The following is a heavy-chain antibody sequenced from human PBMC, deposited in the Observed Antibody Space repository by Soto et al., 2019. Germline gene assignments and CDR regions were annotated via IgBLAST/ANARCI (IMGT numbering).Heavy chain of an antibody. Sequence: SSETLSLTCAVSGGSISSSNWWSWVRQPPGKGLEWIGEIYHSGSTNYNPSLKSRVTISVDKSKNQFSLKLSSVTAADTAVYYCASIAVAGTGGGDYWGQGTLVTVSS. J-gene: IGHJ4*02. CDR1: GGSISSSNW. CDR3: ASIAVAGTGGGDY. D-gene: IGHD6-19*01. V-gene: IGHV4-4*02. CDR2: IYHSGST.